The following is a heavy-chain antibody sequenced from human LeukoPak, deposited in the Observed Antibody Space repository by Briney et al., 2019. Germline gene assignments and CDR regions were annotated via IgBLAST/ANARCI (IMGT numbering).Heavy chain of an antibody. J-gene: IGHJ3*02. D-gene: IGHD6-13*01. CDR2: ISYDGSNK. V-gene: IGHV3-30*18. Sequence: GGSLRLPCAASGFTFSSYGMHWVRQAPGKGLEWVAVISYDGSNKYYADSVKGRFTISRDNSKNTLYLQMNSLRAEDTAVYYCAKDHGGIAIWGQGTMVTVSS. CDR3: AKDHGGIAI. CDR1: GFTFSSYG.